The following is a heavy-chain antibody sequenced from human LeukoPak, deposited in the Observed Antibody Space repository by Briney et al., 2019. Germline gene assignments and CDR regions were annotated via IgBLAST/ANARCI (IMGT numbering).Heavy chain of an antibody. CDR1: GFSLSTSGVG. D-gene: IGHD3-10*01. V-gene: IGHV2-5*02. CDR2: IYWDDDK. J-gene: IGHJ4*02. CDR3: AGGSGRTFDY. Sequence: SGPTLVNPTQTLTLACTFSGFSLSTSGVGVGWIRQPPGKALEWLALIYWDDDKRYSPSLESRLTLTKDTSKNQVVLKMTNMDPVDTATYYCAGGSGRTFDYWGQGTLVTVSS.